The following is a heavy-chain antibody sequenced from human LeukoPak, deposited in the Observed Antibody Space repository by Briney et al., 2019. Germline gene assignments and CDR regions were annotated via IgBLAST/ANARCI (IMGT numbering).Heavy chain of an antibody. V-gene: IGHV3-23*01. CDR1: GFTFGTYG. J-gene: IGHJ4*02. D-gene: IGHD2-2*01. CDR3: VKDFLHGPHIEPVGSVGPFDY. CDR2: LHADSGMT. Sequence: GGSLRLSCVASGFTFGTYGMHWVRQAPGKGLEWVSGLHADSGMTYYADSVKGRFTISRDNSKNTLYFQMNSLRAEDTAVYYCVKDFLHGPHIEPVGSVGPFDYWGQGTLVTVSS.